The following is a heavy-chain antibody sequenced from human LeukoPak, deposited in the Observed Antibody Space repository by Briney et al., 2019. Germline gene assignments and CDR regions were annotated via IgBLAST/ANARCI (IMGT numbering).Heavy chain of an antibody. CDR2: TYYSGNT. V-gene: IGHV4-59*01. D-gene: IGHD3-16*01. J-gene: IGHJ3*02. Sequence: SETLSLTCTVSGGSISSYYWSWIRQPPGKGLEWIGYTYYSGNTNYNPSLKSRVTISIDTSKNQFSLRLSSVTAADTAVYYCARIGAYLNTGGAFDIWGQGTMVTVSS. CDR3: ARIGAYLNTGGAFDI. CDR1: GGSISSYY.